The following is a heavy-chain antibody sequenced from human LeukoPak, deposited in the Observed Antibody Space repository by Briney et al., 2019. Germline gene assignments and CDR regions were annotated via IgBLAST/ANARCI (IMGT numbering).Heavy chain of an antibody. CDR2: INPDSGGT. D-gene: IGHD3-22*01. J-gene: IGHJ4*02. V-gene: IGHV1-2*02. Sequence: ASAKVSCKASGYTFTGYYMHWVRQAPGQGLEWLGWINPDSGGTNYAQKFQGRITMTRDTSITTAYMELSSLTSDDTAVYYCARLDITIIPYWGQGTLVTVSS. CDR3: ARLDITIIPY. CDR1: GYTFTGYY.